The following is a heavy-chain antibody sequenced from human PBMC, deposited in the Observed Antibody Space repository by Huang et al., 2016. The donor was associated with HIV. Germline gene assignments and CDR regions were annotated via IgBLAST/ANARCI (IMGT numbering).Heavy chain of an antibody. Sequence: QVQLVQSGAEVKKPGTSVKVSCKTSGYTFSSHALHWLRQAPGQRPEWMGWINGGNGDTKYSQKFQGRVTITSDTSATIGYMELNSLLSEDTAVYYCARDPLDIRRHFDFWGQGSLVTVSS. D-gene: IGHD3-3*01. V-gene: IGHV1-3*01. J-gene: IGHJ4*02. CDR2: INGGNGDT. CDR1: GYTFSSHA. CDR3: ARDPLDIRRHFDF.